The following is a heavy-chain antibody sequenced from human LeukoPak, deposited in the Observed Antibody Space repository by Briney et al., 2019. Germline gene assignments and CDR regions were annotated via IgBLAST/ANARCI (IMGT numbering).Heavy chain of an antibody. CDR3: AKDEGAPGIALAGTVGY. CDR1: GFTFSSYA. CDR2: ISGGGGST. D-gene: IGHD6-19*01. J-gene: IGHJ4*02. Sequence: GGSLRLSCAASGFTFSSYAMSWVRQAPGKGLEWVSAISGGGGSTYYADSVKGRFTISRDNSKNTLYLQMNSLRAEDTAVYYCAKDEGAPGIALAGTVGYWGQGTLVTVSS. V-gene: IGHV3-23*01.